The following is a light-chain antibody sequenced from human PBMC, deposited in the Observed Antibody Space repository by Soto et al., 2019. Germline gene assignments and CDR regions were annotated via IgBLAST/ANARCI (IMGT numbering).Light chain of an antibody. CDR1: SSDVGGYNY. J-gene: IGLJ1*01. Sequence: ALTRPASVSGSPGQSITISCTGTSSDVGGYNYVSWYQQHPGKAPKLMIYEVSNRPSGVSNRFSGSKSGNTASLTISGLQAEDEADYYCSSYTSSSTYVFGTGTKVTV. CDR2: EVS. V-gene: IGLV2-14*01. CDR3: SSYTSSSTYV.